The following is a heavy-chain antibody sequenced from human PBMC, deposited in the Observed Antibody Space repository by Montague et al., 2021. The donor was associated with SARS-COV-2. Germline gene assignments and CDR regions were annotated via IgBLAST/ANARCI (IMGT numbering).Heavy chain of an antibody. V-gene: IGHV3-23*03. CDR2: IYVGGSST. J-gene: IGHJ4*02. CDR1: GFTFSSYA. D-gene: IGHD3-22*01. Sequence: SLRLSCAASGFTFSSYAMSWVRQAPGKGLEWVSVIYVGGSSTYYADFVKGRFTISRDNSKNTLYLQMNSLRAEDTAVYYCAKGAGRYYDSSGYYGYWGQGTLATVSS. CDR3: AKGAGRYYDSSGYYGY.